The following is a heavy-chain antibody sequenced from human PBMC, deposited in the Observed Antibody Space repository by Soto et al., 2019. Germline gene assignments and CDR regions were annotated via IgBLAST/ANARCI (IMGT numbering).Heavy chain of an antibody. V-gene: IGHV4-31*03. CDR2: IYYSGST. CDR3: ARKAIQKVDY. Sequence: SETLCLTCTVSGGSISSGGYYWSWIRQHPGKGLEWIGYIYYSGSTYYNPSLKSRVTISVDTSKNQFSLKLSSVTAADTAVYYCARKAIQKVDYWGQGTLVTVSS. J-gene: IGHJ4*02. D-gene: IGHD2-21*01. CDR1: GGSISSGGYY.